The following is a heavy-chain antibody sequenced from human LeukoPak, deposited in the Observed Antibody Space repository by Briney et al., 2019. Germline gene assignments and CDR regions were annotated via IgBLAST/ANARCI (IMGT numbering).Heavy chain of an antibody. J-gene: IGHJ4*02. V-gene: IGHV3-53*01. Sequence: PGGSLRLSCAASGFTVSSNYMSWVRQAPGKGLEWVSVIYSGGSTYYADSVRGRFTISRDNSKNTLYLQMNSLRAEDTAVYYCARDPSTAPGYWGQGTLVTVSS. CDR2: IYSGGST. D-gene: IGHD1-14*01. CDR1: GFTVSSNY. CDR3: ARDPSTAPGY.